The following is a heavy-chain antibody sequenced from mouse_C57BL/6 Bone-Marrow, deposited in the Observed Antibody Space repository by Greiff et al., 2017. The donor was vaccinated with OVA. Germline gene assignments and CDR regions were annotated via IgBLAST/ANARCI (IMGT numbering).Heavy chain of an antibody. V-gene: IGHV3-6*01. J-gene: IGHJ2*01. D-gene: IGHD2-10*02. CDR2: ISYDGSN. Sequence: ESGPGLVKPSQSLSLTCSVTGYSITSGYYWNWIRQFPGNKLEWMGYISYDGSNNYNPSLKNRISITRDTSKNQFFLKLNSVTTEDTATYYCVGYGNYFDYWGQGTTLTVSS. CDR1: GYSITSGYY. CDR3: VGYGNYFDY.